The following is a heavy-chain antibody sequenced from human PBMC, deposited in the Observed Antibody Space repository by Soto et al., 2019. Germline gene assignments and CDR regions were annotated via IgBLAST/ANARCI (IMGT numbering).Heavy chain of an antibody. Sequence: GSLRLSWAASGFTFSSYGMHWGRQAPCKGLEWVAVIWYDGSNKYYADSVKGRFTISRDNSKNTLYLQMNSLRAEDTAVYYCARDRALFVVVFDVWRQVTTVTVSS. CDR1: GFTFSSYG. V-gene: IGHV3-33*01. CDR3: ARDRALFVVVFDV. CDR2: IWYDGSNK. D-gene: IGHD3-3*01. J-gene: IGHJ6*02.